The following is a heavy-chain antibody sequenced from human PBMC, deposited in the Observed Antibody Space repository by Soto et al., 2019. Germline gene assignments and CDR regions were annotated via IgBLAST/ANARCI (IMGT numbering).Heavy chain of an antibody. CDR1: GFTFSSYW. CDR2: IKQDGSVK. D-gene: IGHD3-3*01. J-gene: IGHJ4*02. Sequence: GSLRLSCAASGFTFSSYWMSWVRQAPGRGLEWVANIKQDGSVKDYVDSMKGRFTISRDNAKDSLYLQMNSLRVEDTAMYYCARFSRSAPAYWGRGTLVTVSS. CDR3: ARFSRSAPAY. V-gene: IGHV3-7*01.